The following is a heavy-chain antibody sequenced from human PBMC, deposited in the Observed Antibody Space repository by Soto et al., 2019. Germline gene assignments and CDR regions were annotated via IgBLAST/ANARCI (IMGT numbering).Heavy chain of an antibody. Sequence: ASVKVSCKASGGTFSSYTISWVRQAPGQGLEWMGRIIPILGIANYAQKFQGRVTITADKSTSTAYMELSSLRSEDTAVYYCARSYSNYGGDLIYWGQGTLVTVSS. CDR1: GGTFSSYT. D-gene: IGHD4-4*01. J-gene: IGHJ4*02. CDR3: ARSYSNYGGDLIY. CDR2: IIPILGIA. V-gene: IGHV1-69*02.